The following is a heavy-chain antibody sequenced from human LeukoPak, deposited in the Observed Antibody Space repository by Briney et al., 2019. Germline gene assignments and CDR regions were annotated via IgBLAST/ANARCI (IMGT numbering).Heavy chain of an antibody. J-gene: IGHJ4*02. CDR2: IYRGGST. Sequence: GGSLRLSCAASGFTFSSYAMSWVRQAPGKGLEWVSLIYRGGSTYYADSVKGRFTISRDNSKNTLYLQMNSLRAEDTAVYYCTNLWFGDDGNYWGQGTLVTVSS. D-gene: IGHD3-10*01. CDR1: GFTFSSYA. V-gene: IGHV3-23*03. CDR3: TNLWFGDDGNY.